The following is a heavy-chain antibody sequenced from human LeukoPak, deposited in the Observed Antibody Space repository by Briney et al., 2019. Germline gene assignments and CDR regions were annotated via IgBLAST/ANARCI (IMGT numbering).Heavy chain of an antibody. J-gene: IGHJ4*02. D-gene: IGHD6-19*01. CDR2: ISAYNGNT. V-gene: IGHV1-18*01. CDR1: GYTFTSYG. Sequence: AASVKVSCKASGYTFTSYGIGWVRQAPGQGLEWMGWISAYNGNTNYAQKLQGRVTMTTDTSMSTAYMELRSLRSDDTAVYYCARDLAVAGIHYFDYWGQGTLVTVSS. CDR3: ARDLAVAGIHYFDY.